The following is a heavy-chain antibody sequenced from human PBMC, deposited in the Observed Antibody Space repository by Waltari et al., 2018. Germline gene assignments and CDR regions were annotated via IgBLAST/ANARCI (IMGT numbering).Heavy chain of an antibody. Sequence: QVQLQESGPGLVKPSQTLSLTCTVSGGSISSGGYYWSWIRQHPGKGLEWIGYIYYSGSTYYTPSLKGRVTISVDTSKNQFSLKLSSVTAADTAVYYCARDGKYGGNGRDAFDIWGQGTMVTVSS. CDR3: ARDGKYGGNGRDAFDI. J-gene: IGHJ3*02. CDR1: GGSISSGGYY. V-gene: IGHV4-31*03. CDR2: IYYSGST. D-gene: IGHD2-15*01.